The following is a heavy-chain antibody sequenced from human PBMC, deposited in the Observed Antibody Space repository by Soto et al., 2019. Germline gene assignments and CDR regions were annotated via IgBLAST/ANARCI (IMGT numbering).Heavy chain of an antibody. CDR1: GFSLSTSAVA. CDR2: IAGDDNK. CDR3: ARRYPNNWFDP. Sequence: QITLKESGPTVVKPTETLTLTCTFSGFSLSTSAVAVGWIRQPPGKALEWLVLIAGDDNKRYRSSLQSRLTITKDTSKNQVVLIMTDMDPVDTATYYCARRYPNNWFDPWGQGTLVTVSS. V-gene: IGHV2-5*02. J-gene: IGHJ5*02.